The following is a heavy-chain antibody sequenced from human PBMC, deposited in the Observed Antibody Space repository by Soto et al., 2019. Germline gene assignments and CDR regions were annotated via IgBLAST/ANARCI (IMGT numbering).Heavy chain of an antibody. J-gene: IGHJ4*02. Sequence: SGPTLVNPTQTLTLTCTFSGFALSTSGVGVGWIRQPPGKALEWLSLIFWDDDKRYSPSLKSRITVTKDTSKNEVGLTMTSMDPVDTATYYCAHFTNYYDSSGYYLYYFEYWGQGTPVTVSS. V-gene: IGHV2-5*02. CDR2: IFWDDDK. D-gene: IGHD3-22*01. CDR3: AHFTNYYDSSGYYLYYFEY. CDR1: GFALSTSGVG.